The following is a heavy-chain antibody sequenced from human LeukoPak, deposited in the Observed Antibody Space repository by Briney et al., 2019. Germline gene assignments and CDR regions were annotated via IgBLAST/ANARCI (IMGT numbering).Heavy chain of an antibody. J-gene: IGHJ4*02. V-gene: IGHV3-7*03. Sequence: PGGSLRLSCVASGFTIDSFYMSWVRQAPGKGLEWVANIDEAGKDRYYADSVKGRFTISRDNAKNSLYLQMNSLRAEDTALYYCARAPRGRFLEWLPLDYWGQGTLVTVSS. CDR1: GFTIDSFY. D-gene: IGHD3-3*01. CDR3: ARAPRGRFLEWLPLDY. CDR2: IDEAGKDR.